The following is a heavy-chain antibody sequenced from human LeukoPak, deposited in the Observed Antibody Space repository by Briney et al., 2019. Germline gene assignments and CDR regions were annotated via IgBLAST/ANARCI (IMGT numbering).Heavy chain of an antibody. CDR3: VRSSGYYYTPLDY. V-gene: IGHV3-33*08. CDR2: IWYDGSDK. J-gene: IGHJ4*02. D-gene: IGHD3-22*01. Sequence: GGSLRLSCAASGFSFSNYGMHWVRQAPGKGLEWVAIIWYDGSDKYYADSVKGRFTISRDNSKNTLYLQMNSLRAEDTAVYYCVRSSGYYYTPLDYWGQGTLVTVSS. CDR1: GFSFSNYG.